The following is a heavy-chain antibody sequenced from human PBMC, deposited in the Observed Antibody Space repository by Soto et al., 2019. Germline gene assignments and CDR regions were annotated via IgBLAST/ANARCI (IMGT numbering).Heavy chain of an antibody. CDR2: IYYSGST. J-gene: IGHJ4*02. CDR3: PRLVFGGGYPFDY. CDR1: GGSISSGDYY. V-gene: IGHV4-30-4*01. Sequence: SETLSLTCTVSGGSISSGDYYWSWIRQPPGKGLEWIGYIYYSGSTYYNPSLKSRVTISVDTSKNQFSLKLSSVTAADTAVYYCPRLVFGGGYPFDYWGKETLVTVS. D-gene: IGHD3-16*01.